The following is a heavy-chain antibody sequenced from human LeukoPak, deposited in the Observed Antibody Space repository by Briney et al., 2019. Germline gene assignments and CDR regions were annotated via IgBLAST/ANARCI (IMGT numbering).Heavy chain of an antibody. D-gene: IGHD2-2*01. CDR1: GFTFDNFA. CDR3: AKDVYCSSTSCYPYYFDY. J-gene: IGHJ4*02. CDR2: VSDNGGST. V-gene: IGHV3-23*01. Sequence: GGSLRLSCVASGFTFDNFAMSWVREAPGKGLEWVSGVSDNGGSTKYADSVKGRFTISRDNSKNTLYLQMNSLRAEDTAVYYCAKDVYCSSTSCYPYYFDYWGQGTLVTVSS.